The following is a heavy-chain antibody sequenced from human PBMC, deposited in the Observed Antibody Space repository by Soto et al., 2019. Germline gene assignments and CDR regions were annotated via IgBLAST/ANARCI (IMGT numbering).Heavy chain of an antibody. CDR1: GFTVGDYA. CDR2: IRSKAYGGTT. V-gene: IGHV3-49*03. CDR3: AKDRGGYVFDY. Sequence: GGSLRLSCTASGFTVGDYAMSWFRQAPGKGLEWVGFIRSKAYGGTTEYAASVKGRFTISRDDSKSIAYLQMNSLKTEDTAVYYCAKDRGGYVFDYWGQGTLVTVSS. D-gene: IGHD5-12*01. J-gene: IGHJ4*02.